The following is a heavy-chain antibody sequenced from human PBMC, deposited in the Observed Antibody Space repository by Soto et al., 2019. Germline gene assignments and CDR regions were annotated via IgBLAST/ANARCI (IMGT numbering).Heavy chain of an antibody. CDR1: EFLSSTPA. J-gene: IGHJ3*02. Sequence: GFLRLCGLPPEFLSSTPAMSGVHQAPGEGLEWVSAISAGGGSTYYADSVKGRFTISRDNSMNAVYLQMNSLRIEDTAVYYCAHTRGYGVFDAYDIWGQGTMVTVSS. V-gene: IGHV3-23*01. D-gene: IGHD4-17*01. CDR3: AHTRGYGVFDAYDI. CDR2: ISAGGGST.